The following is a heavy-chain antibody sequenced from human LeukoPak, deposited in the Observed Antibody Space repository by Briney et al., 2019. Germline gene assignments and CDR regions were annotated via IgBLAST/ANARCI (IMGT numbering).Heavy chain of an antibody. CDR3: AREWQQLEVFDI. J-gene: IGHJ3*02. Sequence: PSETLSLTCTVSGGSISSYYWSWIRQPPGKGLEWIGYIYYSGSTNYNPSLKSRVTISVDTTKNQFSLKLSSVTAADTAVYYCAREWQQLEVFDIWGQVTMVTVSS. CDR2: IYYSGST. D-gene: IGHD6-13*01. V-gene: IGHV4-59*01. CDR1: GGSISSYY.